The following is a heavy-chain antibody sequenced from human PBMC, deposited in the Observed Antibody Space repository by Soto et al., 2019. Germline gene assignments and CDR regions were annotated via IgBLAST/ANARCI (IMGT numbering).Heavy chain of an antibody. J-gene: IGHJ4*02. Sequence: QVQLEQSGPEVKRHGTSVKVSCKASGGAFGRYSVSWVRQAPGQGLEWIGGVIPVFNTSNYSLKFQGRVAIFADLSTNTVFMELRSLRSEDTALYYCARDDEMTAVTIFEYWGQGTLVTVSS. V-gene: IGHV1-69*01. CDR1: GGAFGRYS. D-gene: IGHD4-17*01. CDR2: VIPVFNTS. CDR3: ARDDEMTAVTIFEY.